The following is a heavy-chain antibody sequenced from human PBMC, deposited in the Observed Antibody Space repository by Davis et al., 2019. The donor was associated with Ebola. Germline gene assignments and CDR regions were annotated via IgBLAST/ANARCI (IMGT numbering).Heavy chain of an antibody. D-gene: IGHD6-19*01. V-gene: IGHV3-30*09. CDR2: VSSDGNSR. CDR3: ARVPSRRYNSGWYYYYGMDV. Sequence: PGGSLRLSCAASGFTFNMYWMSWVRQAPGKGLEWVAAVSSDGNSRHYAESVKGRFAISRDNSKNTLYLQMNNLRVEDTAVYYCARVPSRRYNSGWYYYYGMDVWGQGTTVTVSS. CDR1: GFTFNMYW. J-gene: IGHJ6*02.